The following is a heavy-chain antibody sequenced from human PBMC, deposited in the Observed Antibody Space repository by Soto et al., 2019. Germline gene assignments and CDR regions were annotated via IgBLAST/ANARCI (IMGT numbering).Heavy chain of an antibody. J-gene: IGHJ4*02. CDR1: GYSFTSYW. CDR2: IYPGDSDT. D-gene: IGHD3-10*01. Sequence: PGESLKISCKGSGYSFTSYWIGWVRQMPGKGLEWMGIIYPGDSDTRYSPSFQGQVTISADKSITKDTSKNQVVLTMTNMDPVDTATYYCAHSHYGSGSFFGYWGQGTLVTVSS. CDR3: TATYYCAHSHYGSGSFFGY. V-gene: IGHV5-51*01.